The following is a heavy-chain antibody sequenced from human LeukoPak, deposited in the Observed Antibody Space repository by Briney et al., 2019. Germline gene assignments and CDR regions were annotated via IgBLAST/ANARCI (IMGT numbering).Heavy chain of an antibody. J-gene: IGHJ4*02. CDR2: INAGNGNT. V-gene: IGHV1-3*01. D-gene: IGHD3-10*01. CDR1: GYTFTNYA. CDR3: ARGLLWFGELSPPGY. Sequence: ASVKVSCKASGYTFTNYAMHWMRQAPGQRLEWMGWINAGNGNTKYSQKFQGRVTITRDTSASTAYMELSSLRSEGTAVYYCARGLLWFGELSPPGYWGQGTLVTVSS.